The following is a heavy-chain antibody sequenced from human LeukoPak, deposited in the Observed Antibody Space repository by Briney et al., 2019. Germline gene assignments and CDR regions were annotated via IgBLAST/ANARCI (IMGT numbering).Heavy chain of an antibody. CDR3: TRGQEGNYYYFGMDV. CDR2: IRSKDYGGTT. V-gene: IGHV3-49*03. CDR1: GFLFSDFA. Sequence: GGSLRLSCTASGFLFSDFAINWFRQAPGXXXXWVGXIRSKDYGGTTEYAASVKGRFTISRDESKSIAYLQMNSLKTEDTAVYYCTRGQEGNYYYFGMDVWGHGTTVTVSS. J-gene: IGHJ6*02.